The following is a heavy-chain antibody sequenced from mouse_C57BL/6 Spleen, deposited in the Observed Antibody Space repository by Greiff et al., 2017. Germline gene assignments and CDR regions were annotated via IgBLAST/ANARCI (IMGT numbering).Heavy chain of an antibody. CDR3: ARNGGLLWNHFDV. D-gene: IGHD1-1*02. J-gene: IGHJ1*03. CDR1: GFSLTSYG. Sequence: VQLQQSGPGLVQPSQSLSITCTVSGFSLTSYGVHWVRQSPGKGLEWLGVIWSGGSTDYNAAFISRLSISKDNSKSQVFFKMNSLQADATAIYYCARNGGLLWNHFDVWGTGTTVTVSS. CDR2: IWSGGST. V-gene: IGHV2-2*01.